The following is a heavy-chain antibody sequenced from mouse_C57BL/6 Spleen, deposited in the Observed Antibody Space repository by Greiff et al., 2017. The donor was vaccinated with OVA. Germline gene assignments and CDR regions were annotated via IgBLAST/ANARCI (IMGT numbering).Heavy chain of an antibody. V-gene: IGHV5-9*01. Sequence: EVQGVESGGGLVKPGGSLKLSCAASGFTFSSYTMSWVRQTPEKRLEWVATISGGGGNTYYPDSVKGRFTISRDNAKNTLYLQMSSLRSEDTALYYCARQRDWAGAMDDWGQGTSVTVSS. CDR1: GFTFSSYT. D-gene: IGHD4-1*01. CDR3: ARQRDWAGAMDD. J-gene: IGHJ4*01. CDR2: ISGGGGNT.